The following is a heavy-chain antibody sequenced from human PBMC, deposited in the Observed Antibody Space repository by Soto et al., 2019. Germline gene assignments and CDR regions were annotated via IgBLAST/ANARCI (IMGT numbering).Heavy chain of an antibody. CDR3: AKDRVGGTFYTPLAF. V-gene: IGHV3-30*18. J-gene: IGHJ4*02. CDR1: GFNFDNYG. Sequence: GWSLRLSCQASGFNFDNYGMHWVRQAPGKGLEWVAVITYDGSFQYYVDSVKGRFTISRDNSKNTLSLHLNTLKPEDTAVYHCAKDRVGGTFYTPLAFWGQGTLVT. D-gene: IGHD1-7*01. CDR2: ITYDGSFQ.